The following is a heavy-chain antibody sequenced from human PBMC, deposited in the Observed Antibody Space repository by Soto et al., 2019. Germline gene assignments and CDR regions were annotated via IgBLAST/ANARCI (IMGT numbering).Heavy chain of an antibody. V-gene: IGHV1-18*01. D-gene: IGHD6-13*01. CDR1: GFTFTSYG. CDR3: SRGGSSWEPHEDY. CDR2: VSAYNGNT. Sequence: QVQLVQSGAEVKKPGALMNVSCKASGFTFTSYGISWVRQAPGQGLEWMGWVSAYNGNTHYAQKLQGRVTMTTDTSTTTAYMELRSLRSDDTDVYYCSRGGSSWEPHEDYWGQGTLVTVSS. J-gene: IGHJ4*02.